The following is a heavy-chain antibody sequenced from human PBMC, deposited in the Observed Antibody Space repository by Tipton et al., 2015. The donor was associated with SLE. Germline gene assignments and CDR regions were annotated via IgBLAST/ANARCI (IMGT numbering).Heavy chain of an antibody. Sequence: TPSLTCTVSGGSISTYYWSWIRQPPKQGLEWIGWIYHTGSTDYNPSLKSRVTISVDTSKNQFSLRLSSVTAADTAVYYCARDYYGSGFDAFDIWGQGTMVTVSS. V-gene: IGHV4-59*01. CDR2: IYHTGST. D-gene: IGHD3-10*01. CDR3: ARDYYGSGFDAFDI. J-gene: IGHJ3*02. CDR1: GGSISTYY.